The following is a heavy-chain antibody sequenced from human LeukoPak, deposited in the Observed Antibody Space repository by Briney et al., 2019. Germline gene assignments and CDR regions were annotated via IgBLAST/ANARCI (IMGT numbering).Heavy chain of an antibody. Sequence: GGSLSLSCAASGFRFSGYVMHWVRQAPGKGLEWVALISYDGSNKYYGDSVKGRLTISRDNSKNTLSLEMSSLRGDDTALYYCARDSGGSLFDLWGQGTLVIVSS. CDR1: GFRFSGYV. J-gene: IGHJ4*02. CDR2: ISYDGSNK. V-gene: IGHV3-30*03. CDR3: ARDSGGSLFDL. D-gene: IGHD6-19*01.